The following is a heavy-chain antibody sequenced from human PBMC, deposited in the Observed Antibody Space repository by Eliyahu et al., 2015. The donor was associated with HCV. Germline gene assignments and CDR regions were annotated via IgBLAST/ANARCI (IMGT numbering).Heavy chain of an antibody. CDR1: GYSISSGYY. CDR2: IYHSGST. V-gene: IGHV4-38-2*01. D-gene: IGHD3-9*01. CDR3: ARGLRYFDWFPFDY. J-gene: IGHJ4*02. Sequence: QVQLQESGPGLVKPSETLSLTCAVSGYSISSGYYWGWIRQPPGKGLEWIGGIYHSGSTYYNPSLKSRVTISVDTSKNQFSLKLSSVTAADTAVYYCARGLRYFDWFPFDYWGQGTLVTVSS.